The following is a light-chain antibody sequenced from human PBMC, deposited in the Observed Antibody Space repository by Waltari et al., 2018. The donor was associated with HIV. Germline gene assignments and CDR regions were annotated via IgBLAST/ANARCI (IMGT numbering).Light chain of an antibody. CDR3: QQYYNTPRT. J-gene: IGKJ1*01. V-gene: IGKV4-1*01. CDR2: WAS. CDR1: QSLLSTSNNKTY. Sequence: DIVMTQSPDSLPVSLGERATINCKSSQSLLSTSNNKTYLAWYQQKLGQPPKLLISWASTRESGVPDRFSGSGSGAHFTLAIISLQAEDVALYYCQQYYNTPRTFGQGTAVEIK.